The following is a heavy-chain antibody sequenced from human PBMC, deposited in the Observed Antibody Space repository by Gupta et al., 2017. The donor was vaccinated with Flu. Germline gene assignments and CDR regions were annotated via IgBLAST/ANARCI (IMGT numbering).Heavy chain of an antibody. Sequence: EVQLVESGGGLIKPGGSLGLSCEVSGYTLHNILLSWVRQAPGKGLEWVGRIKSKKDGETTDYSAPVKGRFIVSRDDSKNTVYLQMDSLETEDTAVYFCATGGPGGTYFNYWGQGTLVTVSS. D-gene: IGHD2-8*02. J-gene: IGHJ4*02. CDR2: IKSKKDGETT. CDR3: ATGGPGGTYFNY. V-gene: IGHV3-15*01. CDR1: GYTLHNIL.